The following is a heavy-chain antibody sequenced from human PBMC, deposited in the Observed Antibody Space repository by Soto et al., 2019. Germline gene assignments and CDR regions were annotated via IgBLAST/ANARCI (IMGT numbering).Heavy chain of an antibody. D-gene: IGHD3-3*01. J-gene: IGHJ6*02. CDR3: AKIPITIRLGMDV. CDR1: GFTFSSSA. Sequence: EVQLLESGGGLGQPGGSLRLSCAASGFTFSSSAMSWVRQAPGKGLEWVSGINNNGENTYYADSVKGRFTISRDNSKNTLYLQMNSLRAEDTAVYYCAKIPITIRLGMDVWGQGTTVTVSS. V-gene: IGHV3-23*01. CDR2: INNNGENT.